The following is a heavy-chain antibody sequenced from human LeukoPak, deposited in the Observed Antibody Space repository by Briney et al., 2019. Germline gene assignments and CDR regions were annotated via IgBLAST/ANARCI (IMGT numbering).Heavy chain of an antibody. CDR1: GYTFPGYY. CDR3: ARVAITMVRGVISNWFDP. CDR2: INPNSGGT. Sequence: ASVKVSCKASGYTFPGYYMHWVRQAPGQGLEWMGWINPNSGGTNYAQKFQGRVTMTRDTSISTAYMELSRLRSDDTAVYYCARVAITMVRGVISNWFDPWGQGTLVTVSS. V-gene: IGHV1-2*02. J-gene: IGHJ5*02. D-gene: IGHD3-10*01.